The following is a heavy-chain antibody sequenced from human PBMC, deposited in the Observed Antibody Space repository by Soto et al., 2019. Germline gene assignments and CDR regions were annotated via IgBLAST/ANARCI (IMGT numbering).Heavy chain of an antibody. V-gene: IGHV4-61*01. J-gene: IGHJ4*02. CDR2: IYYNGNT. D-gene: IGHD4-17*01. CDR3: ARRTVMTGLNDY. CDR1: GGSVSSGNYY. Sequence: QVQLQESGPGLVKPSETLSLTSTVSGGSVSSGNYYWNWIRQPPGKGLEWIGYIYYNGNTNYNPSLKSRVTISIDTSKNQLSLKVRSVTAADTAVYYCARRTVMTGLNDYWGQGTLVTVSS.